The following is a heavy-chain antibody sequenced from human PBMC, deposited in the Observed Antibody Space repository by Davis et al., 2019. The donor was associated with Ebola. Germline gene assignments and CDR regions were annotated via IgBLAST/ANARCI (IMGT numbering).Heavy chain of an antibody. CDR3: ASGTYYGSGSYIDY. CDR1: GYTFTSYY. Sequence: AASVKVFCKAFGYTFTSYYIHWVRQAPGQGLEWMGIVNPSGGSTTYAQKFQGRVTMTRDTSTSTVYMELSSLRSEDTAVYYCASGTYYGSGSYIDYWGQGTLVTVSS. CDR2: VNPSGGST. J-gene: IGHJ4*02. D-gene: IGHD3-10*01. V-gene: IGHV1-46*01.